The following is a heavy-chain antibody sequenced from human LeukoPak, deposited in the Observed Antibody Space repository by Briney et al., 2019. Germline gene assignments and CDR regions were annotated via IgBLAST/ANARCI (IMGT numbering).Heavy chain of an antibody. J-gene: IGHJ6*03. Sequence: SETLSLTCTVSGGSLSSSTYYWGWIRQPPGTGLEWVGSIYFSGSTYSNPSLKSRVTISVDTSKNQFSLKLSSVTAADTAVYYCARPIAVAGTPYYYYYMDVWGKGTTVTISS. V-gene: IGHV4-39*01. CDR1: GGSLSSSTYY. CDR3: ARPIAVAGTPYYYYYMDV. CDR2: IYFSGST. D-gene: IGHD6-19*01.